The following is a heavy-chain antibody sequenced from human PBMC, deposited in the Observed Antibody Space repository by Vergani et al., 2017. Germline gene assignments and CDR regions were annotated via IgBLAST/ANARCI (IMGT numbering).Heavy chain of an antibody. Sequence: EVQLVETGGGLIQPGGSLRLSCAASGFTVSSNYMSWVRQAPGKGLEWVSVIYSGGSTYYADSVKGRFTISRHHSKNTLYLQMNSLRAEDTAVYYGASVPVWFGELSHYYYGMDVWGQGTTVTVSS. CDR2: IYSGGST. J-gene: IGHJ6*02. CDR3: ASVPVWFGELSHYYYGMDV. D-gene: IGHD3-10*01. CDR1: GFTVSSNY. V-gene: IGHV3-53*02.